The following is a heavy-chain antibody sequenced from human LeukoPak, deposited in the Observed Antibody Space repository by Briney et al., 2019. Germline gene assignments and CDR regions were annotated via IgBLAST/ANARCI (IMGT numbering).Heavy chain of an antibody. CDR3: ARFGYYDSSAASAFDI. CDR1: GGSISSYY. J-gene: IGHJ3*02. D-gene: IGHD3-22*01. Sequence: SSETLSLTCTVSGGSISSYYWSWIRQPPGKGLEWIGYIYYSGSTNYNPSLKSRVTISVDTSKNQFSLKLSSVTAADTAAYYCARFGYYDSSAASAFDIWGQGTMVTVSS. V-gene: IGHV4-59*08. CDR2: IYYSGST.